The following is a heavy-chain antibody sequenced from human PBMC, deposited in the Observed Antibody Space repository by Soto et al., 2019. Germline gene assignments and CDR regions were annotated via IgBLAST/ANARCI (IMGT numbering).Heavy chain of an antibody. V-gene: IGHV4-34*01. J-gene: IGHJ4*02. Sequence: ASETLSLTCAVYGGSFSGYYWSWIRQPPGKGLEWIGEINHSGSTNYNPSLKSRVTISVDTSKNQFSLKLSSVTAADTAVYYCARHRGIPYYFDYWGQGTLVTVSS. CDR3: ARHRGIPYYFDY. CDR1: GGSFSGYY. D-gene: IGHD3-16*01. CDR2: INHSGST.